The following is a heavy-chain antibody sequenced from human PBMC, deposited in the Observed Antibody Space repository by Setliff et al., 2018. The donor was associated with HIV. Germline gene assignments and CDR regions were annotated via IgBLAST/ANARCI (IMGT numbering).Heavy chain of an antibody. J-gene: IGHJ6*03. CDR2: IHTSGST. CDR3: ARETYYYDNPQYYYYYMGV. CDR1: GGSISSGSYY. D-gene: IGHD3-22*01. Sequence: SETLSLTCTVSGGSISSGSYYWSWIRQPAGKGLEWIGRIHTSGSTNYNPSLKSRVTISVDTSKNQFSLKLRSVTAADTAVYYCARETYYYDNPQYYYYYMGVWGKGTTVTVSS. V-gene: IGHV4-61*02.